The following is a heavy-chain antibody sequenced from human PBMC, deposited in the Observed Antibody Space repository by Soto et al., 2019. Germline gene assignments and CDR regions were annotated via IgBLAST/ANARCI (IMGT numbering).Heavy chain of an antibody. CDR2: ISSSSTYI. CDR3: ARDDGAMALNLDY. V-gene: IGHV3-21*01. D-gene: IGHD5-18*01. Sequence: EVQLVESGGGLVKPGGSLRLSCAASGFTFSSYSMNWVRQAPGKGLEWVSSISSSSTYIYYADSVKGRFTISRDNAKNSVYLQMNRLRAEDTAVDYCARDDGAMALNLDYWGQGTLVTVSS. J-gene: IGHJ4*02. CDR1: GFTFSSYS.